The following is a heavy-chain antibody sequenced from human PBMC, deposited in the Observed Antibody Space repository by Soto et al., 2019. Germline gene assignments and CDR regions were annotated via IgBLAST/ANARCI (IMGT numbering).Heavy chain of an antibody. J-gene: IGHJ4*02. CDR1: GGSISSGGYY. CDR3: ARATPWIQLWFPYFDY. V-gene: IGHV4-31*03. D-gene: IGHD5-18*01. CDR2: IYYSGST. Sequence: PSETLSLTCTVSGGSISSGGYYWSWIRQHPGKGLEWIGYIYYSGSTYYNPSLKSRVTISVDTSKNQFSLKLSSVTAADTAVYYCARATPWIQLWFPYFDYWGQGTLVIVSS.